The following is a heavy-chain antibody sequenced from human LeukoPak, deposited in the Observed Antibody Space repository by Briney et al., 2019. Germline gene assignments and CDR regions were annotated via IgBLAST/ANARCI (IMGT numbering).Heavy chain of an antibody. CDR1: GFILSSYW. D-gene: IGHD5-18*01. CDR3: VSYTSIGW. CDR2: STDGSTT. Sequence: GGSLRLSCASSGFILSSYWMHWVRQAPGKGLVWVSRSTDGSTTSFADSVKGRFTISRDTAKQPLYLQMNSLRAEDTAVYYCVSYTSIGWRGHGTLVTASS. J-gene: IGHJ4*01. V-gene: IGHV3-74*01.